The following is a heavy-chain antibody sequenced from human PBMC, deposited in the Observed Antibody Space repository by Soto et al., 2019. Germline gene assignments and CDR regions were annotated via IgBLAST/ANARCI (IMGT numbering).Heavy chain of an antibody. CDR3: ARVDGSGSYVNVGNDPFDI. J-gene: IGHJ3*02. CDR1: GFNFKKFA. D-gene: IGHD3-10*01. V-gene: IGHV3-23*01. Sequence: EVQLLESGGGVVQPGGSLRLSCVASGFNFKKFAMSWVRQAPGEGLEWVSGISCCGGSTSYADSVKGRFSIARDDSTNTLSLQMSRLRLEDTALYYCARVDGSGSYVNVGNDPFDIWGHGTMVTVSS. CDR2: ISCCGGST.